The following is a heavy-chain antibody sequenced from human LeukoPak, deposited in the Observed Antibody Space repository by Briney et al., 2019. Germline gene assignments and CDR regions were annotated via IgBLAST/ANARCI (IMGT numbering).Heavy chain of an antibody. V-gene: IGHV3-53*01. D-gene: IGHD2-2*01. CDR1: GFTVSSNY. CDR3: ARGGLGYCSSTSCPPPDY. Sequence: PGGSLRLSCAASGFTVSSNYMSWVRQAPGKGLEWVSVIYSGGSTYYADSVKGRFTISRDNSKNTLYLQMNSLRAEGTAVYYCARGGLGYCSSTSCPPPDYWGQGTLVTVSS. CDR2: IYSGGST. J-gene: IGHJ4*02.